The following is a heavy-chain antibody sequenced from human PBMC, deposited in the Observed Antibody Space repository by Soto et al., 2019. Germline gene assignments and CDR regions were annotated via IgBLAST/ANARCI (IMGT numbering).Heavy chain of an antibody. CDR1: GFTFTKAW. CDR2: IKIKTAGGTT. V-gene: IGHV3-15*01. CDR3: TTEGPGYCSGGSCYAIDY. J-gene: IGHJ4*02. D-gene: IGHD2-15*01. Sequence: GGSLRLSCAASGFTFTKAWMSWVRQAPGKGLEWVGRIKIKTAGGTTDYAAPVKGRFTISRDDSKNTLYLQMNSLKTEDTAVYYCTTEGPGYCSGGSCYAIDYWGQGTLVTVSS.